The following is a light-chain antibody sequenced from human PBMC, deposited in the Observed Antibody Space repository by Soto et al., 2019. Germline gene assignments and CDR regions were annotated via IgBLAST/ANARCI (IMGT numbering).Light chain of an antibody. V-gene: IGLV2-11*01. Sequence: QSVLTQPRSVSGSPGQSVTISCTGTSSDVRGYNFVSWYQQHPGKAPKLLIYDVGARPSGISDRFSGSKSGNTASLTISGLQAEDEADYYCSSYTAFTTYVFGSGTKLTVL. CDR3: SSYTAFTTYV. CDR2: DVG. CDR1: SSDVRGYNF. J-gene: IGLJ1*01.